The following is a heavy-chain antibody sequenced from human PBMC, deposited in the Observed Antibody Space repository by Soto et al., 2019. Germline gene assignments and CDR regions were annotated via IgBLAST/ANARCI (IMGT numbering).Heavy chain of an antibody. CDR1: GFIFSSYA. CDR3: TKDS. Sequence: GGSLRLSCVASGFIFSSYAMHWVRQAPGERLEWVSTISGNGGSTYYADSVKGRFTISRDNSKNTLYLQMNNLRAEDTAVYYCTKDSWGPGGVVTVSS. V-gene: IGHV3-23*01. CDR2: ISGNGGST. J-gene: IGHJ5*02.